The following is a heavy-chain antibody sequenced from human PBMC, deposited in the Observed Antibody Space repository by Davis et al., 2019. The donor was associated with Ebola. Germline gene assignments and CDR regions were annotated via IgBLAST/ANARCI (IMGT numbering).Heavy chain of an antibody. CDR2: IYYSGST. CDR1: GGSISSGGYS. D-gene: IGHD6-13*01. V-gene: IGHV4-30-4*07. J-gene: IGHJ6*02. CDR3: ARGIADDRYAYYYYGMDV. Sequence: MPSETLSLTCAVSGGSISSGGYSWSWIRQPPGKGLEWIGYIYYSGSTYYNPSLKSRVTISVDTSKNQFSLKLSSVTAADTAVYYCARGIADDRYAYYYYGMDVWGQGTTVTVSS.